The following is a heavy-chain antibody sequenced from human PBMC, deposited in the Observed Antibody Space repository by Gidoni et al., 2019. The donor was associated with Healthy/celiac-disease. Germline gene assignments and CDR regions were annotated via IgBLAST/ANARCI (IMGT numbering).Heavy chain of an antibody. D-gene: IGHD3-16*02. CDR3: AKGSYYDYVWGSYRPGGYFDY. Sequence: EVQLLESGGGLVQPGGSLRLSCAASGFTFSSYAMRWVRQAPGKGLEWVSAISGSGGSTYYADSVKGRFTISRDNSKNTLYLQMNSLRAEDTAVYYCAKGSYYDYVWGSYRPGGYFDYWGQGTLVTVSS. CDR1: GFTFSSYA. CDR2: ISGSGGST. V-gene: IGHV3-23*01. J-gene: IGHJ4*02.